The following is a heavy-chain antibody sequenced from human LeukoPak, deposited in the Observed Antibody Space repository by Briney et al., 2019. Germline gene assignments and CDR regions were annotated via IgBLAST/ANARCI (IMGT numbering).Heavy chain of an antibody. CDR1: GFTFSSYG. CDR2: ISYDGSNK. V-gene: IGHV3-30*18. J-gene: IGHJ3*02. D-gene: IGHD3-10*01. Sequence: GRSLRLSCAASGFTFSSYGMHWVRQAPGKGLEWVAVISYDGSNKYYADPVKGRFTISRDNSKNTLYLQMNSLRAEDTAVYYCAKAMVRVHSLCAFDIWGQGTMVTVSS. CDR3: AKAMVRVHSLCAFDI.